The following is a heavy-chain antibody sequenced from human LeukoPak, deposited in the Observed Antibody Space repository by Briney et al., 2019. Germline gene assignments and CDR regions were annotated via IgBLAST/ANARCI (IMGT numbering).Heavy chain of an antibody. CDR3: ARDPGITGTTGYFDY. V-gene: IGHV1-46*01. CDR2: INPSGGST. J-gene: IGHJ4*02. D-gene: IGHD1-20*01. Sequence: GASVKVSCKASGYTFTCYYMHWVRQAPGQGLEWMGIINPSGGSTSYAQKFQGRVTMTRDTSTSTVYMEQSSLRSEDTAVYYCARDPGITGTTGYFDYWGQGTLATVSS. CDR1: GYTFTCYY.